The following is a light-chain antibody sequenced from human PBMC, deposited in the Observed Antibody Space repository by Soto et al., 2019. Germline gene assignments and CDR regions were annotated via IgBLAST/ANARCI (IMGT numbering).Light chain of an antibody. J-gene: IGKJ2*01. V-gene: IGKV1-5*01. CDR1: QSISSW. CDR3: QQYNSYSPNT. CDR2: DAS. Sequence: DIQMTQSPSTLSASVGDRVTITCRASQSISSWLAWYQQKPGKAPKLLIYDASSLESGVPSRFSGSGSGTEFTLTISSLQPDDFATYYCQQYNSYSPNTFGQGIKLEIK.